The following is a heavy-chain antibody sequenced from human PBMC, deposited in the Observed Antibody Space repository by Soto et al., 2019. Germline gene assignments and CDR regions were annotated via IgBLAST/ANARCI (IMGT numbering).Heavy chain of an antibody. CDR3: ARDLAYAFDY. Sequence: GGSLRLSCAASGFIFSSFSMNWIRQAPGKGLEWLSYIRSDSNHIGYADSVRGRFTISSDIAKNSLFLQMSSLRDEDTAGYYCARDLAYAFDYWGQGTLVTVSS. J-gene: IGHJ4*02. D-gene: IGHD3-16*01. CDR1: GFIFSSFS. V-gene: IGHV3-48*02. CDR2: IRSDSNHI.